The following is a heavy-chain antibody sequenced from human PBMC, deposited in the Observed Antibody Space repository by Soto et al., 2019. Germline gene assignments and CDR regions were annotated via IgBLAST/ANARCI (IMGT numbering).Heavy chain of an antibody. CDR1: GFTFSSYS. J-gene: IGHJ4*02. Sequence: GGSLRLSCAASGFTFSSYSMNWVRQAPGKGLEWVSYISSSSSTIYHADSVKGRFTISRDNAKNSLYLQMNSLRAEDTAVYYCARAIWAVAGQFLDYWGQGTLVTVSS. V-gene: IGHV3-48*01. D-gene: IGHD6-19*01. CDR3: ARAIWAVAGQFLDY. CDR2: ISSSSSTI.